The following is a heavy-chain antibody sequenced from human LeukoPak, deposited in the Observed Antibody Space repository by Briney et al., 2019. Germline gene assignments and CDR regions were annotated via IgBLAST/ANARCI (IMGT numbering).Heavy chain of an antibody. CDR3: TTYCSSTSCYPDY. CDR2: IKSKTDGGTT. D-gene: IGHD2-2*01. J-gene: IGHJ4*02. Sequence: EGSLRLSCAASGFTFSNAWMSWVRQAPGKGLEWVGRIKSKTDGGTTDYAAPVKGRFTISRDDSKNTLYLQMNSLKTEDTAVYYCTTYCSSTSCYPDYWGQGTLVTVSS. CDR1: GFTFSNAW. V-gene: IGHV3-15*01.